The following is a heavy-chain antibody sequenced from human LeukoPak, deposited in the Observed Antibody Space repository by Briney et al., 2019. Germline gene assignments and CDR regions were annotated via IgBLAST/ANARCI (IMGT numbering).Heavy chain of an antibody. CDR1: GYTFTSYD. V-gene: IGHV1-8*01. D-gene: IGHD6-19*01. CDR3: ARGQKGKRNSSGWYYFDY. Sequence: ASVKVSCKASGYTFTSYDINWVRQATGQGLEWMGWMNPNSGNTGYAQKFQGRVTMTRNTSISTAYMELSSLRSEDTAVYYCARGQKGKRNSSGWYYFDYWGQGTLVTVSS. J-gene: IGHJ4*02. CDR2: MNPNSGNT.